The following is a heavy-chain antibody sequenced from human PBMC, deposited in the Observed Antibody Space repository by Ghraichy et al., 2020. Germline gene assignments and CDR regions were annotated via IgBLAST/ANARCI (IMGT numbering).Heavy chain of an antibody. V-gene: IGHV3-13*01. CDR3: ARDKYGMDV. Sequence: GGSLRLSCAASGFTFSEYDLHWVRQRTGKGLEWVSAIGLAGDTYYAASVKGRFTISREHAKNSLYLQLHSLRVGDTAVYYCARDKYGMDVWGRGTTVTVS. J-gene: IGHJ6*02. CDR2: IGLAGDT. CDR1: GFTFSEYD.